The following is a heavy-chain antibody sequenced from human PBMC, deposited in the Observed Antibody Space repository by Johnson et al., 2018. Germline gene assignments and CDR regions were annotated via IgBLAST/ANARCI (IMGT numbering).Heavy chain of an antibody. V-gene: IGHV3-9*01. D-gene: IGHD6-19*01. CDR1: GFTFDDYA. CDR3: AKDYRIGVAGTKTYYYYYMDV. Sequence: EVQLVESGGGLVQPGRSLRLSCAASGFTFDDYAMHWVRQAPGKGLEWVSGISWNSGRIAYADSVTGRFTISRDNAKNSLYLQMNSLGAEDTALYYCAKDYRIGVAGTKTYYYYYMDVWGKGTTVTFSS. J-gene: IGHJ6*03. CDR2: ISWNSGRI.